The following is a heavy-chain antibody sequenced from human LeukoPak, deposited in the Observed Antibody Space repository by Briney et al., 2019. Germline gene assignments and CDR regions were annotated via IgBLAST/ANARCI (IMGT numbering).Heavy chain of an antibody. D-gene: IGHD6-13*01. Sequence: PSETLSLTCTVSGDSIRNYYWTWIRQPPGKGLEWIAYMFHTGSTNHNPSLRSRVTMSVDMSKNQFSLKLSPVTAADTAIYYCARATAGTGYFFDYWGQGALVTVSS. CDR3: ARATAGTGYFFDY. J-gene: IGHJ4*02. V-gene: IGHV4-59*01. CDR1: GDSIRNYY. CDR2: MFHTGST.